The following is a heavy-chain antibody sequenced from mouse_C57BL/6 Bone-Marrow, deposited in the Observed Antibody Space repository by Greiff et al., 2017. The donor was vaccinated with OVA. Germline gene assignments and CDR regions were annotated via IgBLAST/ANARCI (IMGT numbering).Heavy chain of an antibody. CDR2: IYPGDGDT. CDR1: GYAFSSYW. V-gene: IGHV1-80*01. J-gene: IGHJ4*01. D-gene: IGHD4-1*01. CDR3: ARTASPLGAMDY. Sequence: QVQLKESGAELVKPGASVKISCKASGYAFSSYWMNWVKQRPGKGLEWIGQIYPGDGDTNYNGKFKGKATLTADKSSSTAYMQLSSLTSEDSAVYFCARTASPLGAMDYWGQGTSVTVSS.